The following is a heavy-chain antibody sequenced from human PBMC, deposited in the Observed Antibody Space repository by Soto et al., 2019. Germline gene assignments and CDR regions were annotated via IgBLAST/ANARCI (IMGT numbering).Heavy chain of an antibody. CDR3: ARASPYLSYYGMDV. D-gene: IGHD2-2*02. CDR2: IYYSGST. CDR1: GGSISSGDYY. Sequence: PSETLSLTCTVSGGSISSGDYYWSWIRQPPGKGLEWIGYIYYSGSTNYNPSLKSRVTISVATSKNQFSLKLSSVTAADTAVYYCARASPYLSYYGMDVWGQGTTVTVSS. J-gene: IGHJ6*02. V-gene: IGHV4-30-4*01.